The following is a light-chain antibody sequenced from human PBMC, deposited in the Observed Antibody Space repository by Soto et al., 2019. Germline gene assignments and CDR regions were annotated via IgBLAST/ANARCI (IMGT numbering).Light chain of an antibody. J-gene: IGLJ3*02. CDR2: RNN. CDR3: AAWDDSLSGAV. Sequence: QSALTQPPSASGTPGQRVTISCSGSSSNIGSYSIYWYQQLPGTAPKLLIYRNNQRPSGVPDRFSGSKSGTSASLAISGLRSEDEADYYCAAWDDSLSGAVFGGGTKLTVL. CDR1: SSNIGSYS. V-gene: IGLV1-47*01.